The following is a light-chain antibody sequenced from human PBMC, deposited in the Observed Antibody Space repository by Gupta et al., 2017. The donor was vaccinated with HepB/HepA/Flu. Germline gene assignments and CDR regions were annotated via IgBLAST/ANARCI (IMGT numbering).Light chain of an antibody. J-gene: IGKJ3*01. V-gene: IGKV2-30*01. Sequence: DAVLTQSPLSLSVTLGQPASISCRSGQSLVFSDGNTYLNWFLQRPGQSPRRLIYKVSNRDSGVPDRFSGSGSGTNFTLKISRVEAEDVGVYYCFQGEHWPRTFGHGTKVDIK. CDR3: FQGEHWPRT. CDR1: QSLVFSDGNTY. CDR2: KVS.